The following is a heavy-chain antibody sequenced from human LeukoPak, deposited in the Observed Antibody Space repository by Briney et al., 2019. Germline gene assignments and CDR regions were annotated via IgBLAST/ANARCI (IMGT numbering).Heavy chain of an antibody. Sequence: GRSLRLSCAASGFTFGSYAMHWVRQAPGKGLEWVAVISYDGSNKYYADSVKGRFTISRDNSKNTLYLQMNSLRAEDTAVYYCARQKGGAAGTGGTFDYWGQGTLVTVSS. CDR3: ARQKGGAAGTGGTFDY. D-gene: IGHD6-13*01. CDR1: GFTFGSYA. V-gene: IGHV3-30-3*01. CDR2: ISYDGSNK. J-gene: IGHJ4*02.